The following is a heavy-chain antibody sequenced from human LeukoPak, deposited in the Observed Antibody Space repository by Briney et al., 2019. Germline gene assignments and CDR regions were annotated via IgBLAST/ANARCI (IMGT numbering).Heavy chain of an antibody. CDR1: GFTFDDYA. CDR2: ISWDGGST. V-gene: IGHV3-43D*03. D-gene: IGHD3-10*01. CDR3: ARDRYYIFDY. Sequence: GGSLRLSCAASGFTFDDYAMHWVRQAPGKGLEWVSLISWDGGSTYYADSVKGRFTISRDNAKSTVYLQMNSLRAEDTAVYFCARDRYYIFDYWGQGAPVTVSS. J-gene: IGHJ4*02.